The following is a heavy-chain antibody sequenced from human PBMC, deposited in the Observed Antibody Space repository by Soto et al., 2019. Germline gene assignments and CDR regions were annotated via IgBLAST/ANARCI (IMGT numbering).Heavy chain of an antibody. D-gene: IGHD3-10*01. V-gene: IGHV3-23*01. CDR2: ISGSGDST. J-gene: IGHJ5*02. CDR1: GFTFSSYA. CDR3: ANKFYSGSGSYRGCFDP. Sequence: EVQLLESGGGLVQPGGSLRLSCAASGFTFSSYAMNWVRQAPGKGLEWVSIISGSGDSTYYADSVKGRFTISRDNTKTTLYLQMNSLRAEDTSVYYCANKFYSGSGSYRGCFDPWGHGTLVTVSS.